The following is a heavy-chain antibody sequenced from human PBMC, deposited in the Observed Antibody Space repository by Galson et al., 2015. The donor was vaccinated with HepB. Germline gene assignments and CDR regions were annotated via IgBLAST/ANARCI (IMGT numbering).Heavy chain of an antibody. CDR3: ARDERWAAMD. J-gene: IGHJ4*02. CDR1: GYTLTSYG. Sequence: SVKVSCKASGYTLTSYGMHWVRQAPGQRLEWMGWINTGSGDTQLSQNFQGRVTITRDTSASTAYMELSSLRSEDTAVYYCARDERWAAMDWGQGTLVTVPS. CDR2: INTGSGDT. V-gene: IGHV1-3*04. D-gene: IGHD5-18*01.